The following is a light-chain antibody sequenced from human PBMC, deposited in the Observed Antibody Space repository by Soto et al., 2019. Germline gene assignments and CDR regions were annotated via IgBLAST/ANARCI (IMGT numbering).Light chain of an antibody. CDR2: KAS. CDR3: QQYNAYPWT. CDR1: QSISSW. Sequence: DIPMTQSPSTLSASVGDRVTITCRASQSISSWLAWYQQKPGKAPKLLIYKASTLESGVPSNFSGSGSGTEFSLTISSLQPEDFATYYCQQYNAYPWTFGQGTKV. J-gene: IGKJ1*01. V-gene: IGKV1-5*03.